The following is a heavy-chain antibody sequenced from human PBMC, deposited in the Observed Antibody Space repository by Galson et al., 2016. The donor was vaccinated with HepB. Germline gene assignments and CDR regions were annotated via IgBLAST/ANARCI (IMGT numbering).Heavy chain of an antibody. V-gene: IGHV3-9*01. CDR3: AKGIPRGDRGGYYRPFDY. CDR2: ISRDSGEI. D-gene: IGHD3-22*01. Sequence: SLRLSCAASGFTFDDYAMHWVRQAPGRGLEWVSGISRDSGEIGYADSVMARFTISRDNAKNSLYLQMKSLRTEDTAFYFCAKGIPRGDRGGYYRPFDYWGQGTLVTVSS. CDR1: GFTFDDYA. J-gene: IGHJ4*02.